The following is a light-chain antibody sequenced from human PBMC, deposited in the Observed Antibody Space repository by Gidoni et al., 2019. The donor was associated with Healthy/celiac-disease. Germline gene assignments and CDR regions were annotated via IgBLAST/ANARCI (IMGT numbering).Light chain of an antibody. CDR1: QSVSTN. Sequence: ELVMTQSPATLSVTPGERATLSCRASQSVSTNLAWYQQKPGQAPRLLIYGASTRATGIQARFSGSGSETEFTLTISSLQSEDFAVYYCQQYNNWPPYSFGQGTKLEIK. J-gene: IGKJ2*03. V-gene: IGKV3-15*01. CDR2: GAS. CDR3: QQYNNWPPYS.